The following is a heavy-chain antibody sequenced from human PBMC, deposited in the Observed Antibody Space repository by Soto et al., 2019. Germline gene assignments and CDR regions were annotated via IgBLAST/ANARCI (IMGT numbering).Heavy chain of an antibody. D-gene: IGHD6-6*01. Sequence: SETLSLTCTIYGGSFSGYYWSWIRQPPGKGLEWIGEINHSGSTNYSPSLKRRVSISVDTSKDKFSLNLSSVTAADTAVYYCASGKTRTARPSLRYYYYGLDVWGQGTTVTVSS. CDR1: GGSFSGYY. V-gene: IGHV4-34*01. CDR3: ASGKTRTARPSLRYYYYGLDV. J-gene: IGHJ6*02. CDR2: INHSGST.